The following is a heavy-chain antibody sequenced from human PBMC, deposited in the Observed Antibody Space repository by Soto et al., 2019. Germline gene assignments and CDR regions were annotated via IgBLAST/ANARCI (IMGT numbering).Heavy chain of an antibody. CDR1: GYTFTSYG. Sequence: ASVKVSCKASGYTFTSYGLSWVRQAPGQGLEWMGWIIAYNRNTNYAQKLQGRVTMTTDKSTSTAYMELSSLRSEDTAVYYCACTLLWGEYYGMDVWGQGTTVTVSS. D-gene: IGHD3-10*01. V-gene: IGHV1-18*01. J-gene: IGHJ6*02. CDR3: ACTLLWGEYYGMDV. CDR2: IIAYNRNT.